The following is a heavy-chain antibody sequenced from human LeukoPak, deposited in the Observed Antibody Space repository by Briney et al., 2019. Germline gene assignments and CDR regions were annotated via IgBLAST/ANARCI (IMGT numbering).Heavy chain of an antibody. D-gene: IGHD3-22*01. CDR2: IYSGGST. Sequence: GGSLRLSCAASGFSVSDNYMTWVRQAPGKGLEWVSVIYSGGSTYYADSVKGRFTISRDNSKNTLFLQMNSLRAEDMAVYYCAHYYDTSGVDYWGQGTLVTVSS. V-gene: IGHV3-66*01. CDR1: GFSVSDNY. CDR3: AHYYDTSGVDY. J-gene: IGHJ4*02.